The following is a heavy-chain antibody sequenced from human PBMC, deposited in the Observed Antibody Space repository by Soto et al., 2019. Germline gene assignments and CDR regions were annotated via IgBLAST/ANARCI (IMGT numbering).Heavy chain of an antibody. J-gene: IGHJ3*02. V-gene: IGHV3-33*01. CDR1: GLTFSSYG. CDR3: ARDLMNCSSTSCYEGGAFDI. CDR2: IWYDGSNK. Sequence: GGSLRLSCAASGLTFSSYGMHWVRQAPGKGLKWVAVIWYDGSNKYYADSVKGRFTISRDNSKNTLYLQMNSLRAEDTAVYYCARDLMNCSSTSCYEGGAFDIWGQGTMVTVS. D-gene: IGHD2-2*01.